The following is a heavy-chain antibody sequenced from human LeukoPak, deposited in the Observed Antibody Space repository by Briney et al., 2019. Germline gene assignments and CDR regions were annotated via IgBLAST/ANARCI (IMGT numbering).Heavy chain of an antibody. D-gene: IGHD6-19*01. V-gene: IGHV3-74*01. CDR2: LNSDGST. J-gene: IGHJ4*02. CDR1: GFTLSSYW. Sequence: PGGSLRLSCAASGFTLSSYWMHWVRLAPGKGLMWVSRLNSDGSTNYADPVKGRFSISRDNAMHTVYLQMNSLRVEDTAVYYCARTGRNSGWYDYWGQGTLVTVSS. CDR3: ARTGRNSGWYDY.